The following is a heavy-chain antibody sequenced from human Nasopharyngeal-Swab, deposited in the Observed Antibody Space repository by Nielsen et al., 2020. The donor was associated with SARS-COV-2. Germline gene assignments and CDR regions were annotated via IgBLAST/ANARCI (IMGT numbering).Heavy chain of an antibody. CDR3: ARDREQWLVTFDY. CDR2: IKQDGSEK. CDR1: GFTFSSYW. J-gene: IGHJ4*02. D-gene: IGHD6-19*01. Sequence: GESLKTSCAASGFTFSSYWMSWVRQAPGKGLEWVANIKQDGSEKYYVDSVKGRFTISRDNAKNSLYLQMNSLRAEDTAVYYCARDREQWLVTFDYWGQGTLVTVSS. V-gene: IGHV3-7*01.